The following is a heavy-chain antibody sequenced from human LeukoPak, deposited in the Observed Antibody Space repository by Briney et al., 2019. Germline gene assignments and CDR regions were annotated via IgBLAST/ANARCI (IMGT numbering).Heavy chain of an antibody. CDR3: ARDRGTRQWLRSPLYGMDV. J-gene: IGHJ6*02. CDR2: IWYDGSNK. D-gene: IGHD5-12*01. V-gene: IGHV3-33*01. CDR1: GFTFSSYG. Sequence: GGSLRLSCAASGFTFSSYGMHWVRQAPGKGLEWVAAIWYDGSNKYYADSVKGRFTISRDNSKNTLYLQMNSLRAEDTAVYYCARDRGTRQWLRSPLYGMDVWGQGTTVTVSS.